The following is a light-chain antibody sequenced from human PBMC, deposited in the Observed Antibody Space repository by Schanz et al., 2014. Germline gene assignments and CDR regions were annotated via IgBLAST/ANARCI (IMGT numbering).Light chain of an antibody. Sequence: QSVLTQPPSVSGAPGQRVTISCTGSSSNIGAGYVLHWYQQLPGTAPKLLIYGNSNRPSGVPDRFSGSKSGNTASLTISGLQAEDEADYYCCSYAGSYTKVFGTGTKLTVL. CDR1: SSNIGAGYV. CDR3: CSYAGSYTKV. CDR2: GNS. V-gene: IGLV1-40*01. J-gene: IGLJ1*01.